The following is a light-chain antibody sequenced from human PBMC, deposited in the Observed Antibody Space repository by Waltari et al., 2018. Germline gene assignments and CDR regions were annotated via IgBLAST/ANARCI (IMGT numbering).Light chain of an antibody. CDR2: GAS. Sequence: DIQIPQSPSSLSASVFDRVTIHFRASQSINHLLNWYQHKPGRAPEVLIYGASTWQSGVPSRFSGSGSGTGITRTINKLQTEDFATYYCQQSYNSPVTFGGGNKVESK. V-gene: IGKV1-39*01. CDR1: QSINHL. J-gene: IGKJ4*01. CDR3: QQSYNSPVT.